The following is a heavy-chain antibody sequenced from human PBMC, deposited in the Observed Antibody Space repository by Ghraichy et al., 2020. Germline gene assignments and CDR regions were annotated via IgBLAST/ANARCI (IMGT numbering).Heavy chain of an antibody. CDR2: ITGSGDST. D-gene: IGHD2-2*01. CDR1: GFTFTNYA. J-gene: IGHJ4*02. Sequence: GGSLRLSCAASGFTFTNYAMSWVRQAPGKGLEWVSSITGSGDSTYYADSVQGRFTISRDDSKNTLYLQMNSLRAEDTAVYYCAKDFWRRSSTSCFFDYWGQGTLVTVSS. CDR3: AKDFWRRSSTSCFFDY. V-gene: IGHV3-23*01.